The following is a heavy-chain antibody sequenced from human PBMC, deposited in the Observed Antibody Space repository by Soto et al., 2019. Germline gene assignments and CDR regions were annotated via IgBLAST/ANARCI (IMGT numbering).Heavy chain of an antibody. J-gene: IGHJ6*02. Sequence: SETLSLTCTVSGGSISSSSYYWGWIRQPPGKGLEWIGSIYYSGSTYYNPSLKSRVTISVDTSKNQFSLKLSSVTAADTAVYYCARHRDLQEPDYYFGMDVWGQGNTVTVS. CDR1: GGSISSSSYY. CDR2: IYYSGST. V-gene: IGHV4-39*01. D-gene: IGHD4-4*01. CDR3: ARHRDLQEPDYYFGMDV.